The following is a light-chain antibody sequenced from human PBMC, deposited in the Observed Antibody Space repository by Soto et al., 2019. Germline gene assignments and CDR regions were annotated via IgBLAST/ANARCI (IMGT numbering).Light chain of an antibody. Sequence: DVEMTQSPSSLSASVGDRVTITCRASQGIAPYLAWFQQKPGKDPKLLIYHASTLQSGVPSQFSGSGSGTDFTITITSLQPEDVATYYCQKYGSAPLTFGGGTKVEIK. CDR2: HAS. V-gene: IGKV1-27*01. CDR3: QKYGSAPLT. J-gene: IGKJ4*01. CDR1: QGIAPY.